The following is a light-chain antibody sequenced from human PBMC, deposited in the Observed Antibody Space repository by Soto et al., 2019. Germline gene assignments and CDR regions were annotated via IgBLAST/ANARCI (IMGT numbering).Light chain of an antibody. CDR2: GAS. CDR1: QSVSSGY. J-gene: IGKJ2*01. CDR3: QQYGRPS. V-gene: IGKV3-20*01. Sequence: EIVMTQSPGTLSLSPGERATLSCRASQSVSSGYLAWYQQKPGQAPRLLIYGASSRATGIPDRFSGSGSGTDFTLTISRLEPEDFAGYYCQQYGRPSFGEGTKLEIK.